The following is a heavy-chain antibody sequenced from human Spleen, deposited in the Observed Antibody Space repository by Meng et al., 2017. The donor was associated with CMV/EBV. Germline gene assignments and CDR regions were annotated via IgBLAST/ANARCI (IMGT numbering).Heavy chain of an antibody. CDR3: ARCPVIPTAIDY. J-gene: IGHJ4*02. CDR2: IYYSGST. CDR1: GGSISSSTCY. D-gene: IGHD2-2*01. V-gene: IGHV4-39*07. Sequence: ESLKISCAVSGGSISSSTCYWGWIRQPPGKGLEWIGTIYYSGSTYYSPSLKSRVTISVDTSTNQFSLKLSSVTAADTAVYYCARCPVIPTAIDYWGQGALVTVSS.